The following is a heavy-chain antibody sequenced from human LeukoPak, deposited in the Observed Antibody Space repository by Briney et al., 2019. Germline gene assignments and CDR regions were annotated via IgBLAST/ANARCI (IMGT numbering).Heavy chain of an antibody. V-gene: IGHV1-46*01. J-gene: IGHJ6*02. D-gene: IGHD4-23*01. CDR1: GYTFTSYY. Sequence: ASVKVSCKASGYTFTSYYMHWVRQAPGQGLKWMGIINPSGGSTSYAQKFQGRVTMTEDTSTATAYMELRSLRLEGTDLYFCATHYGGPTRYYYCYGMDVCGQGATGTVSS. CDR3: ATHYGGPTRYYYCYGMDV. CDR2: INPSGGST.